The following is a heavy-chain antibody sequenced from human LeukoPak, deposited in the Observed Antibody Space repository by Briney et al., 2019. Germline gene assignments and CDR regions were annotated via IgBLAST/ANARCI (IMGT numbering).Heavy chain of an antibody. CDR3: ARLYYSSGWGANMDV. V-gene: IGHV3-48*03. D-gene: IGHD6-19*01. J-gene: IGHJ6*03. CDR1: GFTFSSYE. Sequence: GGSLRLSCAASGFTFSSYEMNWVRQAPGKGLEWVSYISSSGSTTYNADSVKGRLTISRDNAKNSLYLQMNSLRAEDTAVYYCARLYYSSGWGANMDVWGKGTTVTISS. CDR2: ISSSGSTT.